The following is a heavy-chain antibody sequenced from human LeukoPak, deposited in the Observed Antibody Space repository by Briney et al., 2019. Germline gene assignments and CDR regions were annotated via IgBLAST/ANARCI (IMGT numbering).Heavy chain of an antibody. J-gene: IGHJ4*02. D-gene: IGHD2-21*02. CDR3: ARGPVVTATSAPFDY. CDR2: ISYDGSNK. V-gene: IGHV3-30-3*01. Sequence: GGSLRLSCAASGFTFSSYAMHWVRQAPGKGLEWVAVISYDGSNKYYADSVKGRFTISRDNSKNTLYLQMSSLRAEDTAVYYCARGPVVTATSAPFDYWGQGTPVTVSS. CDR1: GFTFSSYA.